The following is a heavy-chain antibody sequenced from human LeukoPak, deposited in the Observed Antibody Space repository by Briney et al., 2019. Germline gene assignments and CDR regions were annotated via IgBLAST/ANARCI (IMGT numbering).Heavy chain of an antibody. Sequence: PSETLSLTCAVYGGSFSGYYWNWIRQPPGKGLEWIGEINHSGSTNYNPSLKSRVTISVDTSKNQFSLKLSSVTAADTAVYYCARGVGATDYWGQGTLVTVSS. CDR1: GGSFSGYY. CDR2: INHSGST. J-gene: IGHJ4*02. V-gene: IGHV4-34*01. CDR3: ARGVGATDY. D-gene: IGHD1-26*01.